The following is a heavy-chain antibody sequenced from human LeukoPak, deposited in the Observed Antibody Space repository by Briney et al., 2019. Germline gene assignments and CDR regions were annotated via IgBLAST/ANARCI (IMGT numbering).Heavy chain of an antibody. V-gene: IGHV3-9*01. J-gene: IGHJ4*02. CDR3: ASSKPNFDY. Sequence: PGRSQRLSCAASGFTFDDYAMHWVRQAPGKGLEWVSGISWNSGSIGYADSVKGRFTISRDNSKNTLYLQMNSLRAEDTAVYYCASSKPNFDYWGQGTLVTVSS. CDR2: ISWNSGSI. CDR1: GFTFDDYA.